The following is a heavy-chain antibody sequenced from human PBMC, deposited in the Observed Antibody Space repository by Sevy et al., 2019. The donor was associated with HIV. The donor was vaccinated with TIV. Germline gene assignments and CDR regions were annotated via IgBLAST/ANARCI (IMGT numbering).Heavy chain of an antibody. D-gene: IGHD3-10*01. CDR3: ARTYYYGSGSYYNPSFDI. J-gene: IGHJ3*02. CDR2: ISSSSSDI. CDR1: GFTFSSYS. Sequence: GGSLRLSCAASGFTFSSYSMNWVRLAPGKGLEWVSSISSSSSDIYYADSVKGRFTISRDNAKNSLYLQMNSLRAEDTAVYYCARTYYYGSGSYYNPSFDIWGQGTMVTVSS. V-gene: IGHV3-21*01.